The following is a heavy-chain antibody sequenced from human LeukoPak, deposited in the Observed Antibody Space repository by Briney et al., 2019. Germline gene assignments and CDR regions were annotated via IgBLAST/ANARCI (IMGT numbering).Heavy chain of an antibody. CDR2: INPSGGST. CDR3: ARPTYYYDSSGYYFDY. D-gene: IGHD3-22*01. Sequence: GASVKVSCKASGYTFTSYYMHWVRQAPGQPLEWMGIINPSGGSTSYAQKFQGRVTMTRDTSTSTVYMELSSLRSEDTAVYYCARPTYYYDSSGYYFDYWGQGTLVTVSS. V-gene: IGHV1-46*01. J-gene: IGHJ4*02. CDR1: GYTFTSYY.